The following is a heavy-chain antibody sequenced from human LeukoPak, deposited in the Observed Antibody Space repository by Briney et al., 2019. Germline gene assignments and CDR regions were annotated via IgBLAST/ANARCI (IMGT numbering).Heavy chain of an antibody. CDR2: IKQDGSEK. J-gene: IGHJ6*03. V-gene: IGHV3-7*01. CDR3: AGCSTVNTYYYSYYMDI. CDR1: RFTFSNSW. D-gene: IGHD4-17*01. Sequence: GGSLRLSCAASRFTFSNSWMSWVRLAPGKGMEWVANIKQDGSEKYYVDSVKGRFTISRDNAENSLYLQMNSLRAEGTAVYYCAGCSTVNTYYYSYYMDIWGKGTTVTVSS.